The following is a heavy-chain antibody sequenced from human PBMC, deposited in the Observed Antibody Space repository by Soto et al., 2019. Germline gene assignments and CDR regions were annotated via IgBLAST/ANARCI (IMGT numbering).Heavy chain of an antibody. CDR1: GYTFSLFA. D-gene: IGHD7-27*01. J-gene: IGHJ6*02. CDR3: ASGDRNGVYCMDV. V-gene: IGHV1-3*01. Sequence: QGLLVQSGAEVKKPGASVKVSCKASGYTFSLFARHWVRRAPGQRLEWMGWINAGNGNTKYSEKFQCRVTISRDTSASTAYMELSSLRSEDTAVYYCASGDRNGVYCMDVWGQVTTFTVSS. CDR2: INAGNGNT.